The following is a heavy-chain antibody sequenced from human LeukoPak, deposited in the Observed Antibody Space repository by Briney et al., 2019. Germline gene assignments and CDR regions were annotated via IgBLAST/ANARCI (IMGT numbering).Heavy chain of an antibody. V-gene: IGHV1-18*01. CDR2: ISAYNGNT. CDR3: ARAGFGAARSYYFDY. J-gene: IGHJ4*02. CDR1: GYTFTSYG. Sequence: ASVKVSCKASGYTFTSYGISWVRQAPGRGLEWMGWISAYNGNTNYAQKLQGRVTMTTDTSTSTAYMELRSLRSDDTAVYYCARAGFGAARSYYFDYWGQGTLVTVSS. D-gene: IGHD6-6*01.